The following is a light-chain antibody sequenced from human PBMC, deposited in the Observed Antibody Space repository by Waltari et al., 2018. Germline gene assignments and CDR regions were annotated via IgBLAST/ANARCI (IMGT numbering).Light chain of an antibody. CDR1: SSDVGGYNY. Sequence: QSALTQPAPVSGSPGQSITIPCTGTSSDVGGYNYVAWFQQYPGNAPKLLIYDVTNRFAGVSNRFSGSKSGNTASLTISGLQAEDEADYYCDSYTSSVTRIFGTGTKVTVL. J-gene: IGLJ1*01. CDR3: DSYTSSVTRI. CDR2: DVT. V-gene: IGLV2-14*03.